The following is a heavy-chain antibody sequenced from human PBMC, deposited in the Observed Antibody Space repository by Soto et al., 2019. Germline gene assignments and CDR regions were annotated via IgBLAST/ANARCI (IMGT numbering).Heavy chain of an antibody. J-gene: IGHJ4*02. CDR2: INAGNGNT. V-gene: IGHV1-3*01. CDR1: GYTFTSYA. CDR3: ARGPGGPDGPGDY. Sequence: QVQLVQSGAEVKKPGASVKVSCKASGYTFTSYAMHWVRQAPGQRLEWMGWINAGNGNTKYSQKFQGRVTITRDTSASTAYMELSSLRSADTAVYHCARGPGGPDGPGDYWGQGTLVSVSS. D-gene: IGHD2-15*01.